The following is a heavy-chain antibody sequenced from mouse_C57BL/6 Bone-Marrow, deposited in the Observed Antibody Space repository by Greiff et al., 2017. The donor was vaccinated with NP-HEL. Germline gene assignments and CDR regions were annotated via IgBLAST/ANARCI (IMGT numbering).Heavy chain of an antibody. V-gene: IGHV2-2*01. CDR1: GFSLTSYG. Sequence: QVQLQQSGPGLVQPSQSLSITCTVSGFSLTSYGVHWVRQSPGKGLEWLGVIWSGGSTDYNAAFISRLSISKDNSKSQVFFKMNSLQADDTAIYYCARNIGGSSPYYYAMDYWGQGTSVTVSS. J-gene: IGHJ4*01. CDR2: IWSGGST. CDR3: ARNIGGSSPYYYAMDY. D-gene: IGHD1-1*01.